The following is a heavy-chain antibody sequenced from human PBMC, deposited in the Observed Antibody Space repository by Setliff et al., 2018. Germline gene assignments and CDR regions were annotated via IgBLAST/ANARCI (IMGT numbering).Heavy chain of an antibody. CDR1: GGSLNSGSYY. J-gene: IGHJ5*02. CDR3: ARDNTILGATDH. D-gene: IGHD1-26*01. CDR2: LHTSGST. V-gene: IGHV4-61*02. Sequence: SETLSLTCAVSGGSLNSGSYYWSWIRQSTERGLEWLGRLHTSGSTTYNPALNSRVTISVDASTNQFSLRLTSLTAADTAVYFCARDNTILGATDHWGQGTLVTSPQ.